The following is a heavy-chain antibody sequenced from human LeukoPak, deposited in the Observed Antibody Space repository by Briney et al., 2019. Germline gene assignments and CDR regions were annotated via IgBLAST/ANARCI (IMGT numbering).Heavy chain of an antibody. CDR1: GYSFTSYW. CDR3: ARYPRHCSSTSCLYYVDY. J-gene: IGHJ4*02. CDR2: IYPGDYDT. D-gene: IGHD2-2*01. V-gene: IGHV5-51*01. Sequence: GESLKILWKGSGYSFTSYWIGRVRQMPGKGVEWRGIIYPGDYDTRYSTSFQGQVTISADKSISTAYQQWRSLKASDTAMYYCARYPRHCSSTSCLYYVDYWGQGTLVTVSS.